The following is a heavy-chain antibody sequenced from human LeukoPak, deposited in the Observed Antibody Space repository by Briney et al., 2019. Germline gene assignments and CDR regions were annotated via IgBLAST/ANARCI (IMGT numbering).Heavy chain of an antibody. D-gene: IGHD6-19*01. V-gene: IGHV3-48*01. J-gene: IGHJ4*02. CDR3: ARDEAVALFDY. CDR1: GFTFSSYS. CDR2: ISSSSSTI. Sequence: GGSLRLSCAASGFTFSSYSMNWVHQAPGKGLEWVSYISSSSSTIYYADSVKGRFTISRDNAKNSLYLQMNSLRAEDTAMYYCARDEAVALFDYWGQGTLVTVSS.